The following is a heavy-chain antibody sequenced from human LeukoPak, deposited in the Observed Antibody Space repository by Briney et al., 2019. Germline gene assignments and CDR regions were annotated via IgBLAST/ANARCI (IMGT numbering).Heavy chain of an antibody. CDR1: GYTFTGYY. CDR2: INPNSGGT. J-gene: IGHJ4*02. D-gene: IGHD3-10*01. Sequence: ASVKVSCKASGYTFTGYYMHWVRQAPGQGLEWMGWINPNSGGTNYARKFQGRVTMTRDTSISTAYMELSRLRSDDTAVYYCARDLSYFGSGSYYFDYWGQGTLVTVSS. V-gene: IGHV1-2*02. CDR3: ARDLSYFGSGSYYFDY.